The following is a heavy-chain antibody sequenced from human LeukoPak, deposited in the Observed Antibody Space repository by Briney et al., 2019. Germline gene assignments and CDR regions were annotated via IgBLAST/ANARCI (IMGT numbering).Heavy chain of an antibody. CDR3: ARDSGTTGEVKFDP. J-gene: IGHJ5*02. V-gene: IGHV3-53*01. Sequence: GGSLRLSCAVSGFTVSGNYMSWVRQAPGKGLEWVSLIYSGGTTYYADSVKGRFTISRDNSKNTLYLRMNSLRAEDTAVYYCARDSGTTGEVKFDPWGQGTLVTVSS. D-gene: IGHD3-10*01. CDR1: GFTVSGNY. CDR2: IYSGGTT.